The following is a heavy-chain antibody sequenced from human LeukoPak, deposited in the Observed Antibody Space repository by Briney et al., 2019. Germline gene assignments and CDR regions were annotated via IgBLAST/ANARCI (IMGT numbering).Heavy chain of an antibody. D-gene: IGHD3-22*01. CDR1: GGTFSSYA. CDR2: IIPIFGTA. Sequence: SVKVSCKASGGTFSSYAISWVRQAPGQGLEWMGGIIPIFGTANYAQKFQGRVTITADESTSTAYMELSSLRSEDTAVYYCARGLREHYYDSSGYYYEDPGFDYWGQGTLVTVSS. V-gene: IGHV1-69*13. J-gene: IGHJ4*02. CDR3: ARGLREHYYDSSGYYYEDPGFDY.